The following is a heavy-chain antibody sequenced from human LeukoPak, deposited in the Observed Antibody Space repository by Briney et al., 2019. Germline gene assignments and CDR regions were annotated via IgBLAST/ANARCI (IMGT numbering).Heavy chain of an antibody. Sequence: GGSLRLSCAASGFTFSTYAMSWVRQAPGKGLEWISYISGRSSTIYYAGSVRGRFTISRDNAKNSMYLQMNSLRAEDTAVYYCARDRLTSGSYFFDYWGQGTLITVSS. CDR2: ISGRSSTI. CDR1: GFTFSTYA. V-gene: IGHV3-48*01. CDR3: ARDRLTSGSYFFDY. J-gene: IGHJ4*02. D-gene: IGHD1-26*01.